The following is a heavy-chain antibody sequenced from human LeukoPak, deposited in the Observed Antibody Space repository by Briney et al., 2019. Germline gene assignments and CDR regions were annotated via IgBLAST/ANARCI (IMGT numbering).Heavy chain of an antibody. Sequence: XGIXWVRQAPGXXRXWMGWISAYNGNTNYAQKLQGRVTMTTDTSTSTAYMELRSLRSDDTAVYYCXXXMXXXXGXXXXLTXXXXYWGQGXLXTVSS. V-gene: IGHV1-18*01. D-gene: IGHD3-10*01. CDR1: XG. CDR3: XXXMXXXXGXXXXLTXXXXY. CDR2: ISAYNGNT. J-gene: IGHJ4*02.